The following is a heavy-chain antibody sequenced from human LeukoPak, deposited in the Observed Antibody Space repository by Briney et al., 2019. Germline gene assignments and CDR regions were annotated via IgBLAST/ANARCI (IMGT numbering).Heavy chain of an antibody. CDR1: GFTFSSYS. V-gene: IGHV3-48*04. J-gene: IGHJ6*02. D-gene: IGHD3-22*01. Sequence: PGGSLRLSCAASGFTFSSYSMNWVRQAPGKGLEWVSYISSSSSTIYYADSVKGRFTISRDNANNSLYLQMNSLRAEDTAVYYCAKDPNYYDSDGMDVWGQGTTVTVSS. CDR2: ISSSSSTI. CDR3: AKDPNYYDSDGMDV.